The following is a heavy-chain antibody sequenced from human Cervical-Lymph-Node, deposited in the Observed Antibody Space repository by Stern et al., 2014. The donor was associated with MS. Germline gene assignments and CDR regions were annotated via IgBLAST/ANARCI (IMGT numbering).Heavy chain of an antibody. Sequence: QVQLVQSGAEVKKPGSSAKVSCKASRDTFSHYALSWVRQAPGQGLEWMGGIIPVFGTTSYTEKFQGRVTITADTSTNIAYMELRNLRFEDTAVYFCARDQGDYGSGSEDSWFDPWGQGTLVTVSS. CDR1: RDTFSHYA. D-gene: IGHD3-10*01. CDR3: ARDQGDYGSGSEDSWFDP. CDR2: IIPVFGTT. J-gene: IGHJ5*02. V-gene: IGHV1-69*06.